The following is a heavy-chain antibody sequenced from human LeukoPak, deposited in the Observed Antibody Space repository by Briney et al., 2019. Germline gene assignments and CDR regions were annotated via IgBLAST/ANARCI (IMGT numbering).Heavy chain of an antibody. Sequence: PGGSLRLSCAASGFTFSSYAMSWVRQAPGKGLEGVSAISGSGGSTYYADSVKGRFTISRDNSKNTLYLQMNGLRAEDTAVYYCAKGSYSSGWYYFDYWGQGTLVTVSS. J-gene: IGHJ4*02. D-gene: IGHD6-19*01. CDR1: GFTFSSYA. CDR3: AKGSYSSGWYYFDY. CDR2: ISGSGGST. V-gene: IGHV3-23*01.